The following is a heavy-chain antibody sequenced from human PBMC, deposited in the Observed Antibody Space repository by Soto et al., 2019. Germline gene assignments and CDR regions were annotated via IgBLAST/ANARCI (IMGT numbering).Heavy chain of an antibody. CDR2: IYPGDSDT. V-gene: IGHV5-51*01. J-gene: IGHJ6*02. D-gene: IGHD5-12*01. CDR3: ASNRGYSGYDRPNYYYYYGMDV. CDR1: GYSFTSYW. Sequence: PGESLKISCKGSGYSFTSYWISWVRQMPGKGLEWMGIIYPGDSDTRYSPSFQGQVTISADKSISTAYLQWSSLKASDTAMYYCASNRGYSGYDRPNYYYYYGMDVWGQGTTVTVSS.